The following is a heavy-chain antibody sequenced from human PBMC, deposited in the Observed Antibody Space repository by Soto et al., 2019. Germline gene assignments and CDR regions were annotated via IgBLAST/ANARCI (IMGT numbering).Heavy chain of an antibody. CDR1: GGYISSSNW. Sequence: PSETLSLTCAVSGGYISSSNWWSWVRQPPGKGLEWIGEIYRSGSTNYNPSLKSRVTISVDKSKNQFSLKLSSVTAEDTAVYYCASLPSGSLNYGMDVWGQGTTVTVSS. D-gene: IGHD1-26*01. V-gene: IGHV4-4*02. CDR3: ASLPSGSLNYGMDV. J-gene: IGHJ6*02. CDR2: IYRSGST.